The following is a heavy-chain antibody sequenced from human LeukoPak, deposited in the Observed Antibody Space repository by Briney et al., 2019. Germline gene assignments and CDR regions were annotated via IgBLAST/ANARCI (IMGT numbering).Heavy chain of an antibody. CDR1: GGSFSGYY. V-gene: IGHV4-34*01. Sequence: KPSETLSLTCAVYGGSFSGYYWSWIRQPPGKGLEWIGEINHSGSTNYNPSLKSRVTISVDTSKNQFSLKLSSVTAADTAVYYCARRKRKGYYYHMDVWGKGTTVTVSS. CDR2: INHSGST. CDR3: ARRKRKGYYYHMDV. J-gene: IGHJ6*03.